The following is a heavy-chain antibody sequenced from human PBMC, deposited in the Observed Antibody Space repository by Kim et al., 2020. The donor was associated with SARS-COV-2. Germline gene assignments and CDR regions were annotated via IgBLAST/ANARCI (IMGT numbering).Heavy chain of an antibody. J-gene: IGHJ4*02. CDR1: GFTFSSYA. CDR2: ISSNGGST. CDR3: VKDYTKNYGSGSYWGVSDY. D-gene: IGHD3-10*01. Sequence: GGSLRLSCSASGFTFSSYAMHWVRQAPGKGLEYVSAISSNGGSTYYADSVKGRFTISRDNSKNTLYLQMSSLRAEDTAVYYCVKDYTKNYGSGSYWGVSDYWGQGTLVTVSS. V-gene: IGHV3-64D*06.